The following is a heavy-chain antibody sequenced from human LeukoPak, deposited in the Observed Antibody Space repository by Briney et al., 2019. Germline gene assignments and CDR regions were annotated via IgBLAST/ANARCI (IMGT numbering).Heavy chain of an antibody. Sequence: GGSLRLSCAASGFTFSSFSMNWVRQAPGKGLEWVSSISSSSSYIYYADSVKGRFTISRDNAKNSLYLQMNSLRAEDTAVYYCARDLVYDILTGYYNGVLDYWGQGTLVTVSS. CDR2: ISSSSSYI. D-gene: IGHD3-9*01. V-gene: IGHV3-21*01. CDR3: ARDLVYDILTGYYNGVLDY. CDR1: GFTFSSFS. J-gene: IGHJ4*02.